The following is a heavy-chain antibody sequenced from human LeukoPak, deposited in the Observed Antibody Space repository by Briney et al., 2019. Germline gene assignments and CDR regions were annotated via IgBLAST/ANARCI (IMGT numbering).Heavy chain of an antibody. D-gene: IGHD2-15*01. V-gene: IGHV1-2*02. Sequence: GSSVKVSCKASGYTFTDHYIHWVRQAPGQGFEWMGWIDPNSGGTNYVQKFQGRVTMTRDTSISTAYMELSRLRSDDTAKYYCARGASGEIVIVEDYFNYWGQGTLVTVSS. CDR1: GYTFTDHY. CDR2: IDPNSGGT. J-gene: IGHJ4*02. CDR3: ARGASGEIVIVEDYFNY.